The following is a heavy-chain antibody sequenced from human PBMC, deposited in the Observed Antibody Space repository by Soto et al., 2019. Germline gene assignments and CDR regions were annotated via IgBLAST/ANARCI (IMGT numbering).Heavy chain of an antibody. CDR1: GFTFSSYS. V-gene: IGHV3-23*01. CDR2: FRGRGDDGTT. Sequence: PGGSLSISCAASGFTFSSYSMSWVRQAPGKGLEWVSGFRGRGDDGTTYYVDSVKGRCTMSRDNAKKSLYLQMDSLRAEDTAVYYCARDSGYGSGASVNHYLDYWGHGTLVTVSS. J-gene: IGHJ4*01. CDR3: ARDSGYGSGASVNHYLDY. D-gene: IGHD3-10*01.